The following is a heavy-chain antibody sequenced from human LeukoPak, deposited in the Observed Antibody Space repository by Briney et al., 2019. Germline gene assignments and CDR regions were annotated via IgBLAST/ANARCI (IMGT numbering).Heavy chain of an antibody. J-gene: IGHJ4*02. CDR2: IYPGDSDT. CDR3: LRHDRGSSCFCDD. Sequence: GESLKFSCKCSGYSSTSYWNGWVRQMPGKGLEWMGIIYPGDSDTGYSPSFQGQVTISADKSISTAYLQWSSLKASDTAMYYCLRHDRGSSCFCDDWGRQALVTVSS. V-gene: IGHV5-51*01. D-gene: IGHD6-13*01. CDR1: GYSSTSYW.